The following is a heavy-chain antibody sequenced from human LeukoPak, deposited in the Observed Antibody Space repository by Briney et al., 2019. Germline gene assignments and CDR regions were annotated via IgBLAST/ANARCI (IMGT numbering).Heavy chain of an antibody. V-gene: IGHV1-69*05. Sequence: AAVNVSCKTSGGTFNNSAISWVRQAPGQGLEWLGGIMPLFGTAGYAQKFQGRVTITKDESTRTVYLELTSLTSDDTAVYYCARDVHGDYGSGWFDPWGQGTLVSVSS. CDR1: GGTFNNSA. CDR3: ARDVHGDYGSGWFDP. CDR2: IMPLFGTA. J-gene: IGHJ5*02. D-gene: IGHD4-17*01.